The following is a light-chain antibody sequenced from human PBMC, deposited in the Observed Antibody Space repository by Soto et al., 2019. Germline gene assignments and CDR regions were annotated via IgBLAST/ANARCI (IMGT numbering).Light chain of an antibody. Sequence: EIVLTQSPATLSLSPGERATLSCRASQSVSSYLAWYQQKPGQAPKLLIYDASNRATGIPARFSGSGSGTDFTLTISSLEPVDFAVYYCQQRSGWLTFGGGTKVEIK. CDR2: DAS. CDR3: QQRSGWLT. CDR1: QSVSSY. V-gene: IGKV3-11*01. J-gene: IGKJ4*01.